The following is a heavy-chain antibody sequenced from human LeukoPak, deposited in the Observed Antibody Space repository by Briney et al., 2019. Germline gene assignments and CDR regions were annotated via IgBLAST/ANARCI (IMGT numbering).Heavy chain of an antibody. CDR1: GYTFTSYG. CDR2: ISAYNGNT. V-gene: IGHV1-18*01. J-gene: IGHJ3*02. D-gene: IGHD2-2*01. CDR3: ALIVVVPAAHDDAFDI. Sequence: ASVKVSRKASGYTFTSYGISWVRQAPGQGLEWMGWISAYNGNTNYAQKLQGRVTMTTDTSTSTAYMELRSLRSDDTAVYYCALIVVVPAAHDDAFDIWGQGTMVTVSS.